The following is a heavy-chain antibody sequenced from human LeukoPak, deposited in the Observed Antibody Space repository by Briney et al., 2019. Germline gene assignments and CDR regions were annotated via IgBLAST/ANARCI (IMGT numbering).Heavy chain of an antibody. Sequence: PSGTLSLTCTVSGGSISSSNYYWGWIRQPPGKGLEWIGSIYYSGNTYYNLSLKSRVTISVDTSKRQFSLKLSSVTAADTAVYYCARDRGIAAAGFLNYYYYYGMDVWGQGTTVTVSS. D-gene: IGHD6-13*01. CDR1: GGSISSSNYY. CDR3: ARDRGIAAAGFLNYYYYYGMDV. J-gene: IGHJ6*02. V-gene: IGHV4-39*07. CDR2: IYYSGNT.